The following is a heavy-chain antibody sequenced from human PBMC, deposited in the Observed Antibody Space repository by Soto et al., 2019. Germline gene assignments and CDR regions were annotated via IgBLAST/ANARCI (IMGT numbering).Heavy chain of an antibody. CDR3: ARRLSGPKEEYNAYYFYGLDV. J-gene: IGHJ6*02. Sequence: GESLKISCQGSGYSFTTHWITWVRQTPGKGLEWMGRIDPSNSYINYSPSFQGHVTISVDRSISTAYLQWSRLEASDNATYYCARRLSGPKEEYNAYYFYGLDVWGQGTKVT. CDR2: IDPSNSYI. V-gene: IGHV5-10-1*01. CDR1: GYSFTTHW. D-gene: IGHD1-1*01.